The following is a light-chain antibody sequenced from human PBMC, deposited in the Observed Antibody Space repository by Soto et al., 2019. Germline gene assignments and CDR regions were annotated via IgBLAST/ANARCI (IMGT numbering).Light chain of an antibody. Sequence: QSVLTQPPSVSAAPGQKVTISCSGSSSHIGNNYVSWYQQLPGTAPKLLIYDNNKRPSGIPDRFSGSKSGTSGTLDITGLQTGDEADYYCATWDYSLTGEVFGGGTQLTVL. CDR3: ATWDYSLTGEV. CDR2: DNN. V-gene: IGLV1-51*01. J-gene: IGLJ2*01. CDR1: SSHIGNNY.